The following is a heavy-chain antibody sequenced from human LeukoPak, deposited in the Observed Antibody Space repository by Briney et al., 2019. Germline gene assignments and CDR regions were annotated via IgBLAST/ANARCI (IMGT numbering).Heavy chain of an antibody. CDR2: INAGNGNT. D-gene: IGHD1-26*01. CDR1: GYTLTSYS. Sequence: GASVKVSCKASGYTLTSYSMHWVRQAPGQRLEWMGWINAGNGNTKFSQKFQGRVTITRDTSASTAYMELSSLRSEDTAVYYCARFLGGSYGMDVWGQGTTVTVSS. CDR3: ARFLGGSYGMDV. J-gene: IGHJ6*02. V-gene: IGHV1-3*01.